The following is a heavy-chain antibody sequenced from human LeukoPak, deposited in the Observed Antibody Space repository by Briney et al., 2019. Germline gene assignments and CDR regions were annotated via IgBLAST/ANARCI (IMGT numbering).Heavy chain of an antibody. D-gene: IGHD3-10*01. CDR1: GGTLSSYA. J-gene: IGHJ4*02. V-gene: IGHV1-69*13. CDR3: ARDVGYGSGSYHFDY. Sequence: SVKVSCEAPGGTLSSYAISWGRQTPGQGVEWMGGIIPIFGTANYAQKFQGRVTITADECTSTAYMELRSLRSEDTAVYYCARDVGYGSGSYHFDYWGQGTLVTVSS. CDR2: IIPIFGTA.